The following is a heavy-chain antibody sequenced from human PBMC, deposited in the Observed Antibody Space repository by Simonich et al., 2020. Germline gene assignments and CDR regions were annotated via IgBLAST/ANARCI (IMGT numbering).Heavy chain of an antibody. D-gene: IGHD2-21*01. CDR1: GFTFSSYA. CDR3: ARGWTIYWYFDL. Sequence: VVQPGRSLRLSCAASGFTFSSYAMHWVRQAPGKGLEWVAVISNDGSKKDYANSVKGRFTISRDNSKNTLYLQMNSLRAEDTAVYYCARGWTIYWYFDLWGRGTLVTVSS. CDR2: ISNDGSKK. J-gene: IGHJ2*01. V-gene: IGHV3-30*07.